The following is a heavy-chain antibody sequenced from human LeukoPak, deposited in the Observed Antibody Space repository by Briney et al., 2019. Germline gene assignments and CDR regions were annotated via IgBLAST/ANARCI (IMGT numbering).Heavy chain of an antibody. Sequence: GGSLRLSCAASGFTFSSYAMGWVRQAPGKGLEWVSVISGSGGNTYYADSVKGRFTISRDNSKNTLYLQMNSLRAEDTAVYYCAKDGGGVIQLVPAAYFDYWGQGTLVTVSS. CDR1: GFTFSSYA. CDR3: AKDGGGVIQLVPAAYFDY. J-gene: IGHJ4*02. CDR2: ISGSGGNT. D-gene: IGHD2-2*01. V-gene: IGHV3-23*01.